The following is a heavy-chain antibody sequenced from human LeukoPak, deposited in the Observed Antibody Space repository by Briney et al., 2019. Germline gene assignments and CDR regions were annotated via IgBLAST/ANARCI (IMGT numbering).Heavy chain of an antibody. V-gene: IGHV4-30-2*01. CDR3: AREIRGDSWFDP. CDR2: INHSGST. D-gene: IGHD3-16*01. Sequence: SQTLSLTCTVSGGSISSGGYYWSWIRQPPGKGLEWIGEINHSGSTNYNPSLKSRVTMSVDTSKNQFSLKLSSVTAADTAVYYCAREIRGDSWFDPWGQGTLVTVSS. CDR1: GGSISSGGYY. J-gene: IGHJ5*02.